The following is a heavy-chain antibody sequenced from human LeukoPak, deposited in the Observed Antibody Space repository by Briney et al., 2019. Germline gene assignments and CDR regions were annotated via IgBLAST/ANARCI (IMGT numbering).Heavy chain of an antibody. CDR2: IYYTGST. CDR1: GGSISRSGYS. J-gene: IGHJ6*03. D-gene: IGHD2-15*01. CDR3: AGGGGYYYYYMDV. Sequence: PSETLSLTCAVSGGSISRSGYSWSWIRQPPGKGLEWIGYIYYTGSTYYNPSLKSRLTISLDTSKNQFSLKLSSVTAADTAVYYCAGGGGYYYYYMDVWGKGTTVTISS. V-gene: IGHV4-30-4*07.